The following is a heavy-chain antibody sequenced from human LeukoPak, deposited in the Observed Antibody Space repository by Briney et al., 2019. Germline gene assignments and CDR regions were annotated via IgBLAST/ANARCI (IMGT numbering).Heavy chain of an antibody. CDR2: IRYDGSNR. Sequence: AGESLRLSCAASGFTFSNYVIHWVRQAPGKGLEWMEFIRYDGSNRYYADSVKGRFTISRDNSKNTLYLQMNSLRVEDTAMYYCAKDVVGATNIDYWGQGTLVTVSS. CDR1: GFTFSNYV. J-gene: IGHJ4*02. D-gene: IGHD1-26*01. CDR3: AKDVVGATNIDY. V-gene: IGHV3-30*02.